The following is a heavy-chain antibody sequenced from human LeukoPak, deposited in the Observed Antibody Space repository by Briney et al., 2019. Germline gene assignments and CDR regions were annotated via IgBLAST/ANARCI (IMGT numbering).Heavy chain of an antibody. Sequence: GGSLRLSCAASGFTFSSYSMNWLRQAPGKGLEWVSYISSSSSTIYYADSVKGRFTISRDNAKNSLYLQMNSLRAEDTAVYYCASRVAGSTKGGYWGQGTLVTVS. J-gene: IGHJ4*02. V-gene: IGHV3-48*01. CDR1: GFTFSSYS. D-gene: IGHD6-19*01. CDR2: ISSSSSTI. CDR3: ASRVAGSTKGGY.